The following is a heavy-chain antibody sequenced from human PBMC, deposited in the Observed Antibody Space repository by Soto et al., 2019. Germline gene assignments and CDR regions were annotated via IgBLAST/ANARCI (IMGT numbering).Heavy chain of an antibody. CDR3: AQARGGLWAELDY. CDR1: GFTFDDYA. Sequence: EVQLVESGGGLVQPGRSLRLSCAASGFTFDDYAMHWVRQAPGKGLEWVSGISWNSDNIGYADSVKGRFTISRDNAKNSLYLQMDSLRAEDTALYFCAQARGGLWAELDYWGQGSLVTVSS. D-gene: IGHD3-16*01. J-gene: IGHJ4*02. CDR2: ISWNSDNI. V-gene: IGHV3-9*01.